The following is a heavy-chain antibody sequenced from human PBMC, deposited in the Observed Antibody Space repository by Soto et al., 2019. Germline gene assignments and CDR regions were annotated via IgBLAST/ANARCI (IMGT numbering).Heavy chain of an antibody. V-gene: IGHV1-69*13. CDR3: ARSTPGRIFPFDS. J-gene: IGHJ5*01. D-gene: IGHD2-15*01. Sequence: SVKVSCKASGGTFSSYAISWVRQAPGQGLEWMGGIIPIFGTANYAQKFQGRVTITADESTSTAYMELSSLRSEDTAVYYCARSTPGRIFPFDSWGQGTLVTVSS. CDR2: IIPIFGTA. CDR1: GGTFSSYA.